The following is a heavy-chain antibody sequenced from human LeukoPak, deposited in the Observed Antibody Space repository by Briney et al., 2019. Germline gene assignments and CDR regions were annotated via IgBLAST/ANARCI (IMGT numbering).Heavy chain of an antibody. Sequence: QPGGSLRLSCAASGFTFSSYGMHWVRQAPGKGLEWVAFIRYDGSNKYYADSVEGRFTISRDNSKNTLYLQMNSLRAEDTAVYYCAKEGSDSSSSWFDPWGQGTLVTVSS. V-gene: IGHV3-30*02. D-gene: IGHD6-6*01. CDR2: IRYDGSNK. CDR1: GFTFSSYG. J-gene: IGHJ5*02. CDR3: AKEGSDSSSSWFDP.